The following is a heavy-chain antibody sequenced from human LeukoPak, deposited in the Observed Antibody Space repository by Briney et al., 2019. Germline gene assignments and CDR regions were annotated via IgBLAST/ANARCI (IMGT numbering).Heavy chain of an antibody. Sequence: PGGSLRLSCAASGFTFSSSAMSWVRQAPGKGLEWVSTISGNGVSTYYADSVKGRFTISRDNSKNTLSLHMSSLRAEDTATYYCAKEVYTRTNYLPFDYWGQGTLVTVSS. D-gene: IGHD4/OR15-4a*01. CDR1: GFTFSSSA. CDR2: ISGNGVST. V-gene: IGHV3-23*01. J-gene: IGHJ4*02. CDR3: AKEVYTRTNYLPFDY.